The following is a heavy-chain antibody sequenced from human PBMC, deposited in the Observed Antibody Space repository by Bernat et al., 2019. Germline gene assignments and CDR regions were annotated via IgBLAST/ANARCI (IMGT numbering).Heavy chain of an antibody. D-gene: IGHD1-26*01. CDR1: GFTFNSYA. V-gene: IGHV3-23*01. Sequence: EVQLLESGGGLVQPGGSLRLSCAASGFTFNSYAMSWVRQAPGKGLEWVSAFSGSGGSTYYADSVKGRLTISRDNSKNTLYLQMNSLRAEDTALYYCAKATGVGAPTYIDYWGQGTLVTVSS. J-gene: IGHJ4*02. CDR2: FSGSGGST. CDR3: AKATGVGAPTYIDY.